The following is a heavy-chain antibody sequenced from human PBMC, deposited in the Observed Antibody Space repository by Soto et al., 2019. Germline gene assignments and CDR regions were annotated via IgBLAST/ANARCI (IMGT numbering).Heavy chain of an antibody. J-gene: IGHJ4*02. CDR2: IKQDGSEK. CDR3: ARKPPHSYVLAY. V-gene: IGHV3-7*01. Sequence: GGSLRLCCAASGFTFSSYWMSWVRQAPGKGLEWVANIKQDGSEKYYVDSVKGRSTISRDNAKNSLYLQMNSLRAEDTVFYSCARKPPHSYVLAYWGQGTLVPVSS. D-gene: IGHD5-18*01. CDR1: GFTFSSYW.